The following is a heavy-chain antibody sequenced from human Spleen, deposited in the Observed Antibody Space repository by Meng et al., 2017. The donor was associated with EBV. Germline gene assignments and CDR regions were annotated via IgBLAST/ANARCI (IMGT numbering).Heavy chain of an antibody. D-gene: IGHD3-3*01. CDR2: ISSSSNYI. J-gene: IGHJ5*02. Sequence: YLVGSGLGLVMPGGPLGLSCAASEFMFNTYTLNWVRQAPGKGLVWVSSISSSSNYIYYADSVKGRFTISRDNAKNTLYLQMKSLRVEDSAVYFCASRDDWFDRWGQGTLVTVSS. CDR1: EFMFNTYT. CDR3: ASRDDWFDR. V-gene: IGHV3-21*06.